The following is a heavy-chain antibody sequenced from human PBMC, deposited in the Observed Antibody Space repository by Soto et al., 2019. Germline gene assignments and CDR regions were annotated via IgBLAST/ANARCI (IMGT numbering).Heavy chain of an antibody. Sequence: SQTLSLTCAISGDSVSSNSAAWNWIRQSPSRGLEWLGRTYYTSKWYNDYAVSVKSRITINPDTSKNQFSLQLNSVTPEDTAVYYCARDSRGYCSGGRCYIPPSGPRGQGTLVTVSS. CDR3: ARDSRGYCSGGRCYIPPSGP. V-gene: IGHV6-1*01. J-gene: IGHJ5*02. CDR2: TYYTSKWYN. D-gene: IGHD2-15*01. CDR1: GDSVSSNSAA.